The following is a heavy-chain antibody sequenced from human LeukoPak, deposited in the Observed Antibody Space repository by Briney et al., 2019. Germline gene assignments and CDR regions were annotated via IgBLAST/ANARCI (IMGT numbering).Heavy chain of an antibody. J-gene: IGHJ4*02. CDR2: IYPDDSDT. CDR1: GYSFSTYW. CDR3: ARLVGATVGDH. V-gene: IGHV5-51*01. Sequence: GESLKISCKGSGYSFSTYWIGWVRQMPGKGLEWMGIIYPDDSDTRYSPSFQGQVTISADKSISTAYLQWSSLKASGTAMYYCARLVGATVGDHWGQGTLVTVSS. D-gene: IGHD1-26*01.